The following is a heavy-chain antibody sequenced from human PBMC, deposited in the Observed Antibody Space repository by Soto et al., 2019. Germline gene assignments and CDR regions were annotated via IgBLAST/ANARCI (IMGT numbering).Heavy chain of an antibody. V-gene: IGHV4-4*07. CDR3: TRYSSNWFQTEGMDV. D-gene: IGHD6-13*01. CDR2: IDTSGKT. Sequence: TLSLTCTVSGGSISTYYWSWVRQPAGKGLEWIGRIDTSGKTNYNPSLKSRVTMSVDTSKKQFSLKLTSVTAADTAVYYCTRYSSNWFQTEGMDVWGQGTTVTVSS. CDR1: GGSISTYY. J-gene: IGHJ6*02.